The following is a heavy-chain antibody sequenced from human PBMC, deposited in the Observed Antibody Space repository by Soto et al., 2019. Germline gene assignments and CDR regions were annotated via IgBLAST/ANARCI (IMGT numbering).Heavy chain of an antibody. V-gene: IGHV3-23*04. CDR3: AKAFCDAATCFPCES. J-gene: IGHJ4*02. CDR1: GFTFNDYA. D-gene: IGHD2-21*01. CDR2: ISNRGSTA. Sequence: DVNLVQSGGGLVQPGESLSLSCVASGFTFNDYAMHWVRQTPGKGLEWVAAISNRGSTAYYADSVKGRFTISRDKSTKTLSLHMHTLRVEDTAVYFCAKAFCDAATCFPCESWGQGTPVAVSP.